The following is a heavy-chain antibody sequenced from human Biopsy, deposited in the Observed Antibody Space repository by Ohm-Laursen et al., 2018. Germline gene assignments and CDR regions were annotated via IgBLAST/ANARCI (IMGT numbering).Heavy chain of an antibody. CDR1: GNTFATYH. V-gene: IGHV1-46*01. CDR3: ARAGVGSDGTDSYYYGMDV. Sequence: ASVMAPCQASGNTFATYHIHWVRQAPGQGLEWMGVISPSGATTSFSQKFQGRITMTRDTSTGTVYMDLNCLGSEDTAVYYCARAGVGSDGTDSYYYGMDVWGPGTTVTVSS. J-gene: IGHJ6*02. D-gene: IGHD5-24*01. CDR2: ISPSGATT.